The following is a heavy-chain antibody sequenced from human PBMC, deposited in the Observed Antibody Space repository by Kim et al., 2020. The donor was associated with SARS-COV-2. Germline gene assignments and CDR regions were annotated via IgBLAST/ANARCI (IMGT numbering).Heavy chain of an antibody. J-gene: IGHJ4*02. Sequence: GGSLRLSCAVSGFTFSSYEMNWVRQAPGKGLEWVSYISSSGSTIYYADSVKGRFTISRDNAKNSLYLQMNSLRAEDTAVYYCARTGDSSGCYDYWGQGTLVTVSS. CDR3: ARTGDSSGCYDY. CDR2: ISSSGSTI. CDR1: GFTFSSYE. D-gene: IGHD6-19*01. V-gene: IGHV3-48*03.